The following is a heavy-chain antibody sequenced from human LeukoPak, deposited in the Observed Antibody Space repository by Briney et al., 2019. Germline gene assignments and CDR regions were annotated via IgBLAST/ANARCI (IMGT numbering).Heavy chain of an antibody. V-gene: IGHV1-2*02. CDR3: ARRAPMITFGGVMGYYYYMDV. CDR2: INPNSGGT. CDR1: GYTFTGYY. Sequence: ASVKVSCKASGYTFTGYYMHWVRQAPGQGLEWMGWINPNSGGTNYAQKFQGRVTITRNTSISTAYMELSSLRSEDTAVYYCARRAPMITFGGVMGYYYYMDVWGKGTTVTVSS. J-gene: IGHJ6*03. D-gene: IGHD3-16*01.